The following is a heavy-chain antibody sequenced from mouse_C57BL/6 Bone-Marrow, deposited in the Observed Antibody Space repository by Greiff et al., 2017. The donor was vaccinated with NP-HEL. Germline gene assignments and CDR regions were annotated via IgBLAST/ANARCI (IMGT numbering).Heavy chain of an antibody. J-gene: IGHJ1*03. D-gene: IGHD1-1*01. CDR3: ARELITTVVAWYFDV. CDR2: ISDGGSYT. CDR1: GFTFSSYA. Sequence: EVMLVESGGGLVKPGGSLKLSCAASGFTFSSYAMSWVRQTPEKRLEWVATISDGGSYTYYPDNVKGRFTIFRDNAKNNLYLQMSHLKSEDTAMYYCARELITTVVAWYFDVWGTGTTVTVSS. V-gene: IGHV5-4*01.